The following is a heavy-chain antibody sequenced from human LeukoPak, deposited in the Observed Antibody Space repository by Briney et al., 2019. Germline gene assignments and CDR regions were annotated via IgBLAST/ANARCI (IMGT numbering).Heavy chain of an antibody. CDR1: GFTFSSYA. Sequence: GGSLRLSCAASGFTFSSYAMNWVRQAPGKGLEWVAVISGSGDSTYYTDSVKGRFTISRDNAKNSLYLQTNSLRAEDTAVYYCARDYSGSYYAFLSESGPEEYWGQGTLVTVSS. J-gene: IGHJ4*02. CDR3: ARDYSGSYYAFLSESGPEEY. V-gene: IGHV3-23*01. CDR2: ISGSGDST. D-gene: IGHD1-26*01.